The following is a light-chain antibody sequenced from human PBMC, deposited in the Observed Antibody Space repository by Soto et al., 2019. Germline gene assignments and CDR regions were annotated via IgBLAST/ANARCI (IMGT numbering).Light chain of an antibody. CDR1: QSVGSIY. Sequence: EIVLTQSPGTLSLSPGERATLSCRASQSVGSIYLAWYRQKPGQAPRLLIHGASNRASGIPDRFSGSGSGTDFTLTISRLEPEDFAVYYCQQYGSSPRTFGQGTKVDIK. J-gene: IGKJ1*01. V-gene: IGKV3-20*01. CDR2: GAS. CDR3: QQYGSSPRT.